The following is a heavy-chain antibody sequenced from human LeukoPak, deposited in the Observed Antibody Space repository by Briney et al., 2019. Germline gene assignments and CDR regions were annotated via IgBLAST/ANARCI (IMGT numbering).Heavy chain of an antibody. V-gene: IGHV3-30*02. D-gene: IGHD3-22*01. CDR2: IRYDGSNK. CDR1: GFTFSSYG. CDR3: AEEDIIYDCSGLDY. Sequence: GGSLRLSCAASGFTFSSYGMHWVRQTPGKGLEWVAFIRYDGSNKYYEDSVKGRFTIHRDNSKNTLYLKMQSERAEDTAVYYCAEEDIIYDCSGLDYWGQGTLVTVSS. J-gene: IGHJ4*02.